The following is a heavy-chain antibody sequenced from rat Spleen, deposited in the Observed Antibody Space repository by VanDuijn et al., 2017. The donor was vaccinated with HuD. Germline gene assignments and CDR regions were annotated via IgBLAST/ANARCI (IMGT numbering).Heavy chain of an antibody. J-gene: IGHJ4*01. V-gene: IGHV2-47*01. CDR1: GLSFTSHT. D-gene: IGHD1-1*01. CDR3: AATVVSVMDS. CDR2: IWSNGGT. Sequence: QVQLKESGPGLIQPSQTLSLTCTVSGLSFTSHTVSWIRQPPGKGLEWMGLIWSNGGTDYNSAIKSRLSISRDTSKSQVFLKMNSLQTEDTAMYFCAATVVSVMDSWGQGTSVTVSS.